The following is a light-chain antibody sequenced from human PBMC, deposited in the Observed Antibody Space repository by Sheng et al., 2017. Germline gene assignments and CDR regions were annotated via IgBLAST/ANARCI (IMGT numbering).Light chain of an antibody. V-gene: IGLV3-19*01. J-gene: IGLJ1*01. CDR2: VKT. Sequence: SSELTQDPAVSVALGQTVRITCQGDSLRSYYASWYQQKPGRPLYLSSMVKTTGPSGIPDRFSGSSSGNTASLTITGAQAEDEADYYCNSRDSSGNHYVFGTGTKVTVL. CDR3: NSRDSSGNHYV. CDR1: SLRSYY.